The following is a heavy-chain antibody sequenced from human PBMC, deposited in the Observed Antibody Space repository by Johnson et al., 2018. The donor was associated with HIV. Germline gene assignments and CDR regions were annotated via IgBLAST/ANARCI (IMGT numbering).Heavy chain of an antibody. Sequence: QEKLVESGGGVVQPGRSLRLSCAASGFTFSSYGMHWVRQAPGKGLEWVAVISYDGSNKYYADSVKGRFTISRDNSKNTLYLQMNSLRAEDTAVYYCARDLGPDGAFDIWGQGTMVTVSS. J-gene: IGHJ3*02. V-gene: IGHV3-30*03. CDR3: ARDLGPDGAFDI. CDR1: GFTFSSYG. D-gene: IGHD5-24*01. CDR2: ISYDGSNK.